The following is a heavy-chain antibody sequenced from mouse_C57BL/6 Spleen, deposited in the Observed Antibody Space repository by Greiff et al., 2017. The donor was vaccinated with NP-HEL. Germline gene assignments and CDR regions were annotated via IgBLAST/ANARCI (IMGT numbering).Heavy chain of an antibody. J-gene: IGHJ2*01. CDR3: ARTDYDFDY. D-gene: IGHD2-4*01. V-gene: IGHV1-26*01. CDR1: GYTFTDYY. Sequence: EVQLQQSGPELVKPGASVKISCKASGYTFTDYYMNWVKQSHGKSLEWIGDINPNNGGTSYTQKFKGKATLTVDKSSSTAYMELRSLTSEDSAVYYCARTDYDFDYWGHSTTLTVSS. CDR2: INPNNGGT.